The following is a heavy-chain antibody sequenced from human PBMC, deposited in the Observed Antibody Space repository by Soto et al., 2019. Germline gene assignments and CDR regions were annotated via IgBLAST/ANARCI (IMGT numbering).Heavy chain of an antibody. V-gene: IGHV5-51*01. CDR1: GYSFTSDW. J-gene: IGHJ6*02. CDR2: IYPGDSDT. CDR3: ARRGTGDYFYYYGMDF. Sequence: GESLKISCKGSGYSFTSDWIGWVRQMPGKGLEWMGIIYPGDSDTRYSPSFQGQVTISADKSISTAYLQWSSLKASDTAMYYCARRGTGDYFYYYGMDFWGQGTTVTVSS. D-gene: IGHD4-17*01.